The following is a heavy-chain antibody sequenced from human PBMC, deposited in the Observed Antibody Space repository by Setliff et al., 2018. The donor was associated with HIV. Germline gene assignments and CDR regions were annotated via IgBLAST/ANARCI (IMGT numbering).Heavy chain of an antibody. D-gene: IGHD1-1*01. V-gene: IGHV4-39*07. J-gene: IGHJ3*01. CDR2: IYYGVSGTT. CDR1: GASITSKNYY. Sequence: PSETLSLTCTVSGASITSKNYYWGWIRQPPEKGLEWIGTIYYGVSGTTSYNSSLKSRVTISVDTSKSQISLRLTSVTAADTDVYYCARGPQLQRRVNDTFDVWGQGTMVTVSS. CDR3: ARGPQLQRRVNDTFDV.